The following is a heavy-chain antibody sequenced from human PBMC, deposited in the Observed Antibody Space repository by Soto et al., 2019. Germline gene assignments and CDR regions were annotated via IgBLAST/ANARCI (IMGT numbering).Heavy chain of an antibody. J-gene: IGHJ3*02. V-gene: IGHV1-18*04. Sequence: EASVKVSCKASGYTFTSYGISWVRQAPGQGLEWMGWISAYNGNTNYAQKLQGRVTMTTDTSTSTAYMELRSLRSDDTAVYYCARVINRATIKTPDAFDIWGQGTLVTVSS. CDR1: GYTFTSYG. CDR2: ISAYNGNT. CDR3: ARVINRATIKTPDAFDI. D-gene: IGHD3-10*01.